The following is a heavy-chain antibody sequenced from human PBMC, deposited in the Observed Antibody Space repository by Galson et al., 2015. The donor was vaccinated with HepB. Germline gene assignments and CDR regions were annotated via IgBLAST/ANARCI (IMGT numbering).Heavy chain of an antibody. J-gene: IGHJ4*02. Sequence: SLRLSCAASGFTFSSYAMSWVRQAPGKGLEWVSAISGSGGSTYYTDSVKGRFTMSRDNSKNTLYLQMDSLRAEDTAVYYCAKDWASPEYSSGWYYFDYWGQGTLVTVSS. CDR1: GFTFSSYA. CDR2: ISGSGGST. CDR3: AKDWASPEYSSGWYYFDY. V-gene: IGHV3-23*01. D-gene: IGHD6-19*01.